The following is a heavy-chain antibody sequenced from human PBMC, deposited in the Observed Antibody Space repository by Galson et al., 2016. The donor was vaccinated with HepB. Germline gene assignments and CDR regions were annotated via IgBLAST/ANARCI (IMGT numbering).Heavy chain of an antibody. Sequence: SLRLSCAASGFTIGAYTMNWVRQAPGKGLAWVSYISSTGSVAYYADSVKGRFTVSSDNAKNSVYLQMNSLRDEDTAVYYCARGVWKNPTVVVTALDYWGQGTLVTVSS. V-gene: IGHV3-48*02. J-gene: IGHJ4*02. CDR3: ARGVWKNPTVVVTALDY. CDR2: ISSTGSVA. CDR1: GFTIGAYT. D-gene: IGHD2-21*02.